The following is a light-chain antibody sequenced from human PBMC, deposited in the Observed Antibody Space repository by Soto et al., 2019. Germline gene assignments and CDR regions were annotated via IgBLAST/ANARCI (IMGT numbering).Light chain of an antibody. Sequence: ILVSQSPSSLSASVGDRVTITCRASQDLDKWLAWYQQKPGRAPNLLIYKSSTLRQGVPSRFSGIGSGTEYSLTITDLQPDDFATYYCQQYVSYWTFGQGTVVDMK. CDR3: QQYVSYWT. J-gene: IGKJ1*01. CDR2: KSS. CDR1: QDLDKW. V-gene: IGKV1-5*01.